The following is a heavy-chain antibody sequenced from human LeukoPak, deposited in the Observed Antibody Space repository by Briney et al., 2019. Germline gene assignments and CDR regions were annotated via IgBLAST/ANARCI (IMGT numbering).Heavy chain of an antibody. Sequence: KPSETLSLTCSVSGVSINPYYWSWIRQSAGKGLEWIGRVYASGTTNYHPSLNGRVTLSVDMSKNHFSLRLSSVTAADTAVYYCARDQGYPYGQTHYFDLWGQGILVTVSS. V-gene: IGHV4-4*07. J-gene: IGHJ4*02. D-gene: IGHD4-17*01. CDR1: GVSINPYY. CDR3: ARDQGYPYGQTHYFDL. CDR2: VYASGTT.